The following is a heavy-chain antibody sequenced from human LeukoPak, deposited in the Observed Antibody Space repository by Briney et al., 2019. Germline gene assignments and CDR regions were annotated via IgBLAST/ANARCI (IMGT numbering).Heavy chain of an antibody. CDR3: ARMKHYGLDV. J-gene: IGHJ6*02. Sequence: GGSLRLSCAPSGFTFNLYTLNWVRQPPGKGLEWVSSVSSTAASIYYADSVKGRFTISRDNTQNSVYLQMDSLRADDTAVYFCARMKHYGLDVWGQGTTVTVSS. CDR2: VSSTAASI. V-gene: IGHV3-21*06. CDR1: GFTFNLYT.